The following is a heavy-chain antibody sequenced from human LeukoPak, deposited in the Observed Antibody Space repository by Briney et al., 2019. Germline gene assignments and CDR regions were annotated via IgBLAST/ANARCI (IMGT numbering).Heavy chain of an antibody. CDR3: LADTNSFDY. D-gene: IGHD5-18*01. J-gene: IGHJ4*02. CDR2: ISGSGGST. V-gene: IGHV3-23*01. CDR1: GFTFSSYA. Sequence: PGGSMRLSCAASGFTFSSYAMSWVRQAPGEWLEWVSAISGSGGSTYYADSVKGRFTISRDNSKNTLYLQMNSLRAEDTAVYYCLADTNSFDYWGQGTLVTVSS.